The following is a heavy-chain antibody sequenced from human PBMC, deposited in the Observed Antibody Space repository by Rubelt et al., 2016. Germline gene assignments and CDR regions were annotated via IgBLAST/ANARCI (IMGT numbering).Heavy chain of an antibody. CDR2: ISWDGGST. D-gene: IGHD6-13*01. J-gene: IGHJ3*02. Sequence: EVQLVESGGVVVQPGGSLRLSCAASGFTFDDYTMHWVRQAPGKGLEWVSLISWDGGSTYYADSVKGRFTISRDNSKNSLYRQMNSLRTEDTALYYCAKGLGWQQLVPPAFDIWGQGTMVTVSS. V-gene: IGHV3-43*01. CDR3: AKGLGWQQLVPPAFDI. CDR1: GFTFDDYT.